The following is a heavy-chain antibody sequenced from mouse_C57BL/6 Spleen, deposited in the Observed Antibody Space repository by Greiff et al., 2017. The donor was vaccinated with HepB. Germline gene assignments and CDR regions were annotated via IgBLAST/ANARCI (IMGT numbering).Heavy chain of an antibody. CDR2: FYPGSGSI. D-gene: IGHD2-3*01. CDR3: ARHDPLYDVYSPFDY. CDR1: GYTFTEYT. Sequence: QVHVKQSGAELVKPGASVKLSCKASGYTFTEYTIHWVKQRSGQGLEWIGWFYPGSGSIKYNEKFKDKATLTADKSSSTVYMELSRLTSEDSAVYFCARHDPLYDVYSPFDYWGQGTTLTVSS. J-gene: IGHJ2*01. V-gene: IGHV1-62-2*01.